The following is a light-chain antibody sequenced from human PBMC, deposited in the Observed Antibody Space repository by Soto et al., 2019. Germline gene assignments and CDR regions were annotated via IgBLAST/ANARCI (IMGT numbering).Light chain of an antibody. CDR2: NTN. CDR3: DLYIRSGISV. V-gene: IGLV8-61*01. Sequence: QTVVTQAPSVSVSPGGTVTLTCSVSSDSVCASHFPSWYQQTPGQAPRTLIYNTNTRSSGVPDRFSGSILGNSAALTITGAQAEDEYDYYCDLYIRSGISVFGGGTKVTVL. CDR1: SDSVCASHF. J-gene: IGLJ2*01.